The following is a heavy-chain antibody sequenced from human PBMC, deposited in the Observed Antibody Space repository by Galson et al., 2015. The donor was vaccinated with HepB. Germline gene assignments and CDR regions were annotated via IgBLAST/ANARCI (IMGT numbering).Heavy chain of an antibody. Sequence: QSGAEVKKPGESLKISCNGSGYSFTSYWIGWVRQMPGKGLEWMGIIYPGDSDTRYSPSFQGQVTISADKSISTAYLQWSSLKASDTAMYYCASLGVYDSSGYHYGSDAFDIWGQGTMVTVSS. D-gene: IGHD3-22*01. J-gene: IGHJ3*02. CDR3: ASLGVYDSSGYHYGSDAFDI. V-gene: IGHV5-51*03. CDR1: GYSFTSYW. CDR2: IYPGDSDT.